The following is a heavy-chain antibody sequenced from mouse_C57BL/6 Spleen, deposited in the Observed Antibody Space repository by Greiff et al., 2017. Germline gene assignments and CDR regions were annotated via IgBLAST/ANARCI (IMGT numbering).Heavy chain of an antibody. CDR3: ARAYYDYEGYFDV. V-gene: IGHV1-64*01. D-gene: IGHD2-4*01. J-gene: IGHJ1*03. CDR1: GYTFTSYW. Sequence: QVQLQQPGAELVKPGASVKLSCKASGYTFTSYWMHWVKQRPGQGLEWIGMIHPNSGSTNYNEKFKSKATLTVDKSSSTAYMQLSSLTSEDSAVYYCARAYYDYEGYFDVWGTGTTVTVSS. CDR2: IHPNSGST.